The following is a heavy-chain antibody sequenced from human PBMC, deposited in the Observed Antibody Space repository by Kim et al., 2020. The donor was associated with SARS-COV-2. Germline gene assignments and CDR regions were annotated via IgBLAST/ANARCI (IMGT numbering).Heavy chain of an antibody. Sequence: GGSLRLSCAASGFTFSSYWMSWVRQAPGKGLEWVANIKQDGSEKYYVDSVKGRFTISRDNAKNSLYLQMNSLRAEDTAVYYCARAWGSLRGVPLPFDYWGQGTLVTVSS. CDR2: IKQDGSEK. CDR1: GFTFSSYW. J-gene: IGHJ4*02. D-gene: IGHD6-6*01. V-gene: IGHV3-7*03. CDR3: ARAWGSLRGVPLPFDY.